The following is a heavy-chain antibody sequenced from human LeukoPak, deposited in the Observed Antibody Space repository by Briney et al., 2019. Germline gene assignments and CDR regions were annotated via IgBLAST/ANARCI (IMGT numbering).Heavy chain of an antibody. J-gene: IGHJ4*02. CDR3: ARDPIAAVRFDY. Sequence: GGSLRLSCAASGFTFSSYEVNWVRQAPGKGLEWVSYISSSGSTMYYADSVKGRFTVSRDNAKNSLFLQMNSLRAEDTAVYYCARDPIAAVRFDYWGQGTLVTVSS. V-gene: IGHV3-48*03. D-gene: IGHD6-13*01. CDR1: GFTFSSYE. CDR2: ISSSGSTM.